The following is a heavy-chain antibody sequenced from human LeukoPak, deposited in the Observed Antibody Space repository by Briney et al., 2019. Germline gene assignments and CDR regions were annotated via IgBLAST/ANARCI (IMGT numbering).Heavy chain of an antibody. CDR1: GFTVSSNY. CDR2: IYSGGST. CDR3: ASDLGHWFDP. Sequence: PGGSLRLSCAASGFTVSSNYMSWVRQAPGKGLEWVSVIYSGGSTYYADSVKGRFTISRDNSKNTLYFQMNSLRAADTAVYYCASDLGHWFDPWGQGTLVTVSS. V-gene: IGHV3-53*01. J-gene: IGHJ5*02.